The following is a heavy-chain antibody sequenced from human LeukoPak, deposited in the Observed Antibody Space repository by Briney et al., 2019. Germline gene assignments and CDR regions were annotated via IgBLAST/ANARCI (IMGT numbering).Heavy chain of an antibody. Sequence: SETLSLTCTVSGGSISSYYWSWIRQPPGKGLEWIGYIYYSESTNYNPSLKSRVTISVDTSKNQFSLKLSSVTAADTAVYYCARGNYDILTGYYTANDYWGQGTLVTVSS. V-gene: IGHV4-59*01. D-gene: IGHD3-9*01. CDR1: GGSISSYY. CDR2: IYYSEST. J-gene: IGHJ4*02. CDR3: ARGNYDILTGYYTANDY.